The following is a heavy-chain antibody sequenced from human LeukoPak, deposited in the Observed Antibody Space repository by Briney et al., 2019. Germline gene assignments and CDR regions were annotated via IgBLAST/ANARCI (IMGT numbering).Heavy chain of an antibody. CDR2: ISSSSSTI. J-gene: IGHJ5*02. V-gene: IGHV3-48*04. CDR1: GFTFSSYS. CDR3: ASRYCSSTSCYWWFDP. Sequence: GGSLRLSCAASGFTFSSYSMNWVRQAPGKGLEWVSYISSSSSTIYYADSVKGRFTISRDNAKNSLYLQMNSLRAEDTAVYYCASRYCSSTSCYWWFDPWGQGTLVTVSS. D-gene: IGHD2-2*01.